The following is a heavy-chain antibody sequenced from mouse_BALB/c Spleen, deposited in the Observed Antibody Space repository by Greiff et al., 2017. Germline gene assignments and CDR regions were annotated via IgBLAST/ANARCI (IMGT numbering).Heavy chain of an antibody. J-gene: IGHJ2*01. CDR1: GYSITSGYY. Sequence: EVQLQQSGPGLVKPSQSLSLTCSVTGYSITSGYYWNWIRQFPGNKLEWMGYISYDGSNNYNPSLKNRISITRDTSKNQFFLKLNSVTTEDTATYYCARGGYGSFDYWGQGTTLTVSS. V-gene: IGHV3-6*02. CDR3: ARGGYGSFDY. D-gene: IGHD1-1*01. CDR2: ISYDGSN.